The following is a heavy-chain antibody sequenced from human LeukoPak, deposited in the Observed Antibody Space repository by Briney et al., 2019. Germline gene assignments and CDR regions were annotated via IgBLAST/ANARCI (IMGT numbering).Heavy chain of an antibody. CDR3: ARGMYYYDSSGYYYGY. CDR1: GYTFTVYY. V-gene: IGHV1-2*02. CDR2: INPNSGGT. D-gene: IGHD3-22*01. J-gene: IGHJ4*02. Sequence: ASVKVSCKASGYTFTVYYMHWVRQAPGQGLEWMGWINPNSGGTNYAQKFQGRVTMTRDTSISTAYMELSRLRSDDTAVYYCARGMYYYDSSGYYYGYWGQGTLVTVSS.